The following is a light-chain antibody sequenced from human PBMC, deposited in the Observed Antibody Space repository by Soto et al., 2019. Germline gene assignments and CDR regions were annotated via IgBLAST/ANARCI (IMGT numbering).Light chain of an antibody. CDR1: SSNIGSNA. Sequence: QSALTQPPSASGTPGQRVTISCSGSSSNIGSNAVNWYQQVPGTAPKLLIYSHNQRPSGVPDRFSGSRSGTSASLAISGLQSEDEADYYCAAWDDSLNGRVFGGGTKVTVL. CDR2: SHN. V-gene: IGLV1-44*01. CDR3: AAWDDSLNGRV. J-gene: IGLJ3*02.